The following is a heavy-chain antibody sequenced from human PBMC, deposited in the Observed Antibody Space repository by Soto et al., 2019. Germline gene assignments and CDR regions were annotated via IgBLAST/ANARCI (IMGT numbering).Heavy chain of an antibody. Sequence: GGSLRLSCAASGFTFSSYGMHWVRQAPGKGLELVAVISYDGSNKYYADSVKGRFTISRDNSKNTLYLQMNSLRAEDTAVYYCAKRQGGYGNYAFDIWGQGTMVTVS. CDR1: GFTFSSYG. V-gene: IGHV3-30*18. D-gene: IGHD5-12*01. CDR2: ISYDGSNK. J-gene: IGHJ3*02. CDR3: AKRQGGYGNYAFDI.